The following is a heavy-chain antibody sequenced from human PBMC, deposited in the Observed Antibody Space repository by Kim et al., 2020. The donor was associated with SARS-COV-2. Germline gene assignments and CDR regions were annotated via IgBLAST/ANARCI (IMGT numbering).Heavy chain of an antibody. V-gene: IGHV3-21*01. Sequence: DSVNGRLPNSRDNAKNSLYLQMNSLRAEDTAVYYCARSPDYYGSGSPLDYWGQGTLVTVSS. J-gene: IGHJ4*02. D-gene: IGHD3-10*01. CDR3: ARSPDYYGSGSPLDY.